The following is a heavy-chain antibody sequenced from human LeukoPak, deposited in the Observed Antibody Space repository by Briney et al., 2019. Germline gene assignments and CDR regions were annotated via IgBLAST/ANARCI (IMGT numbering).Heavy chain of an antibody. CDR3: ARAFACCSGGSCYPDY. V-gene: IGHV5-10-1*01. Sequence: GESLKISCKGSGYSFTSYWISWVRQMPGKGLEWMGRIDPSDSYTNYSPSFQGHVTISADKSISTAYLQWSSLKASDTAMYYCARAFACCSGGSCYPDYWGQGTLVTVSS. CDR2: IDPSDSYT. D-gene: IGHD2-15*01. CDR1: GYSFTSYW. J-gene: IGHJ4*02.